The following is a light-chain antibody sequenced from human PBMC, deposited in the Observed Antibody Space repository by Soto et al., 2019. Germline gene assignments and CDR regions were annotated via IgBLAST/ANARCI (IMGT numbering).Light chain of an antibody. Sequence: EIVMTQSPATLSVSPGERATLSCRASQSVTSNLAWYQYTPGQAPRLLIYGASTRATGIPARFSGSGSGTEFTLTISSLQADDFATYYCQQYHTDWTFGQGTKVDIK. CDR2: GAS. CDR3: QQYHTDWT. V-gene: IGKV3-15*01. J-gene: IGKJ1*01. CDR1: QSVTSN.